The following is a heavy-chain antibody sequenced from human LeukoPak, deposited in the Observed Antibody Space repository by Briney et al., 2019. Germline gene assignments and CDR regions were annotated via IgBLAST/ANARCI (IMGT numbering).Heavy chain of an antibody. CDR1: GYNLTELS. J-gene: IGHJ5*02. V-gene: IGHV1-24*01. Sequence: ASVKVSCKVSGYNLTELSIQWVRQGPGKELEWMGGFDPEDGESIYAQRFQGRVTMTEDTSTDTAYMELRSLTSEDTAVYYCATDPGSSGYSWGQGTLVTVTS. CDR3: ATDPGSSGYS. CDR2: FDPEDGES. D-gene: IGHD3-22*01.